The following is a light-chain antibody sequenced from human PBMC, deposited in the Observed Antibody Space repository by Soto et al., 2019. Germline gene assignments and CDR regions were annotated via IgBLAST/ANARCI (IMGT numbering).Light chain of an antibody. CDR3: ATWDDSLNAWV. Sequence: QSVLTQPPSASGTPGQRVTISCSAGRSNIGSNTMNWYQQLPGRAPKLLIYSNSQRPSGVPDRISGSKSGPSASLAISGLQSEDEGDYYCATWDDSLNAWVFGGGTKVTVL. CDR2: SNS. CDR1: RSNIGSNT. J-gene: IGLJ3*02. V-gene: IGLV1-44*01.